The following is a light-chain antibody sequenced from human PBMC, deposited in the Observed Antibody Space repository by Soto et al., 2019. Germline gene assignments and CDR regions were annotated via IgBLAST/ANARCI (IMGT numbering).Light chain of an antibody. V-gene: IGLV4-69*01. CDR1: SGHSSYA. Sequence: QSVLTQSPSASASLGASVKLTWTLSSGHSSYAIAWHQQQPEKGPRYLMKLNSDGSHSKGDGIPDRFSGSSSGAERYLTISSLESEDEADYYCQTWGTGPYVVFGRGTKLTVL. J-gene: IGLJ2*01. CDR3: QTWGTGPYVV. CDR2: LNSDGSH.